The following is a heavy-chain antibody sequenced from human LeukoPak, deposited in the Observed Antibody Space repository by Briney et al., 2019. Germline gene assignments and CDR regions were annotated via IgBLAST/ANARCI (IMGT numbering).Heavy chain of an antibody. Sequence: GGSLRLSCAASGFTFSSYAMSWVRQAPGKGLEWVSTFSGSSRNTYYAESVKGRFTISRDNSKSTLYLQMNSLRAEDAAVYYCAKRVGAGGYYFDYWGQGTLVSVSS. V-gene: IGHV3-23*01. CDR3: AKRVGAGGYYFDY. J-gene: IGHJ4*02. CDR1: GFTFSSYA. D-gene: IGHD2-2*01. CDR2: FSGSSRNT.